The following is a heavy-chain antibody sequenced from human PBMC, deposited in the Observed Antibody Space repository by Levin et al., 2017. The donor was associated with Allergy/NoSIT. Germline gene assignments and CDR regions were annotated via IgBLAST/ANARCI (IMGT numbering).Heavy chain of an antibody. CDR1: GGSISSYY. Sequence: SETLSLTCTVSGGSISSYYWSWIRQPPGKGLEWIGYIYYSGSTNYNPSLKSRVTISVDTSKNQFSLKLSSVTAADTAVYYCARWYYDSSGYYYLSDAFDIWGQGTMVTVSS. CDR2: IYYSGST. CDR3: ARWYYDSSGYYYLSDAFDI. D-gene: IGHD3-22*01. V-gene: IGHV4-59*08. J-gene: IGHJ3*02.